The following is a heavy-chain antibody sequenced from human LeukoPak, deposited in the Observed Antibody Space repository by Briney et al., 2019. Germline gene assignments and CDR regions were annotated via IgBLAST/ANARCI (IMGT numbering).Heavy chain of an antibody. D-gene: IGHD2-2*01. V-gene: IGHV1-18*01. J-gene: IGHJ4*02. Sequence: ASVKVSCKASGYGVTNYGISWGRQAPGQGLEWMSWISANNGEIRYAQSFQGRVTMTTDTSTTTAYMELRSLGSVDTGGHYCARVLPSGHQLFSSDYWGQGTQVTVSS. CDR2: ISANNGEI. CDR3: ARVLPSGHQLFSSDY. CDR1: GYGVTNYG.